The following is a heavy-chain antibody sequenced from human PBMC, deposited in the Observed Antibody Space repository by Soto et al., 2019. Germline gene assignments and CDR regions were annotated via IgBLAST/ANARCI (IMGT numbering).Heavy chain of an antibody. V-gene: IGHV4-31*03. D-gene: IGHD3-16*01. CDR1: GGSISSDDYY. CDR2: IYYRGNT. J-gene: IGHJ6*02. Sequence: SETLSITCTVSGGSISSDDYYWNWIRQRPGKGLEWIGNIYYRGNTNYNPSLKSRIIMSMDMSENQFSLKLTSVTAADTAVYYCARGWDYYGVDVWGQGTTVTVSS. CDR3: ARGWDYYGVDV.